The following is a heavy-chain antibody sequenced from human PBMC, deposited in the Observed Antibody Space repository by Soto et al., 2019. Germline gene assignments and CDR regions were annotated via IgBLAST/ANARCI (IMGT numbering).Heavy chain of an antibody. J-gene: IGHJ4*02. Sequence: GGSLRLSCAASGFTFSSYAMHWVRQAPGKGLEWVAVISYDGSNKYYADSVKGRFTISRDNSKNTLYLQMNSLRAEDTAVYYCARGFGSGSYLHDYWGQGTLVTVSS. D-gene: IGHD3-10*01. CDR1: GFTFSSYA. CDR2: ISYDGSNK. V-gene: IGHV3-30-3*01. CDR3: ARGFGSGSYLHDY.